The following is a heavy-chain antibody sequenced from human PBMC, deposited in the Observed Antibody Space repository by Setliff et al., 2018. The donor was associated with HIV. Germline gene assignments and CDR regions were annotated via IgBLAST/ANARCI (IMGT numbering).Heavy chain of an antibody. V-gene: IGHV1-69*13. CDR3: ARLKSGSLGGYVDY. Sequence: SVKVSCKTSGGIISWVRQAPGQGLEWMGRIIPILGTTNYAQKFQGRVTITADESTSTAYMELSSLRSEDTAVYYCARLKSGSLGGYVDYWGQGTLVTVSS. J-gene: IGHJ4*02. CDR2: IIPILGTT. D-gene: IGHD3-16*01. CDR1: GGI.